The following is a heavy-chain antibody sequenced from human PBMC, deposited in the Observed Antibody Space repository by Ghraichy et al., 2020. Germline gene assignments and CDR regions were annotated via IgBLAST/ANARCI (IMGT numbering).Heavy chain of an antibody. CDR2: ISGYNGNT. V-gene: IGHV1-18*04. D-gene: IGHD6-19*01. CDR1: GDTFSNYG. J-gene: IGHJ5*02. CDR3: ARDPFTYSSGWYHGESNGFAP. Sequence: ASVKVSCKTSGDTFSNYGISWVRQAPGQGLEWMGWISGYNGNTFYAKKFQGRLTLTTDTSTTIAYMELSSLRSDDTAVYYCARDPFTYSSGWYHGESNGFAPWGQGTLVTFDS.